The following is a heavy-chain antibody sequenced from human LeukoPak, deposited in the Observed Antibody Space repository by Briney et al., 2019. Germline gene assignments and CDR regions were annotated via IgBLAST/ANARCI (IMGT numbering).Heavy chain of an antibody. J-gene: IGHJ4*02. D-gene: IGHD3-9*01. Sequence: GESLKISCKGSGYSFTSYWIGWVLQMPGKGLEWMGIIYPGDSDTRYSPSFQGQVTISADKSISTAYLQWSSLKASDTAMYYCARGYYDILTGFQSLDYWGQGTLVTVSS. V-gene: IGHV5-51*01. CDR2: IYPGDSDT. CDR1: GYSFTSYW. CDR3: ARGYYDILTGFQSLDY.